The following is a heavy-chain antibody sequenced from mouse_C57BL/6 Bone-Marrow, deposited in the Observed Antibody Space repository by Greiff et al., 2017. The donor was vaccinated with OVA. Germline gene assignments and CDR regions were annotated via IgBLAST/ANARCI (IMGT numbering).Heavy chain of an antibody. V-gene: IGHV1-7*01. Sequence: QVQLKESGAELAKPGASVKLSCKASGYTFTSYWMHWVKQRPGQGLEWIGYINPSSGYTKYNQKFKDKATLTADKSSSTAYMQLSSLTYEDSAVYYCANDYPLYWYVDVWGTGTTVTVSS. CDR3: ANDYPLYWYVDV. CDR2: INPSSGYT. D-gene: IGHD2-4*01. J-gene: IGHJ1*03. CDR1: GYTFTSYW.